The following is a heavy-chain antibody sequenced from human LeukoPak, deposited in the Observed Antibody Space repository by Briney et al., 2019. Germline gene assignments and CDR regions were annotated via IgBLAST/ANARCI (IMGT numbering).Heavy chain of an antibody. CDR2: INPNSGAT. J-gene: IGHJ4*02. Sequence: GASVKVSCKASGYTFTDSYIHWVRQAPGQGLEWMGWINPNSGATNYLQKFQGRVTMTRDTSINTAYMELSRLRSDDTAVYYCARYMDTVTTDYWGQGTLVTVSS. D-gene: IGHD4-17*01. CDR1: GYTFTDSY. V-gene: IGHV1-2*02. CDR3: ARYMDTVTTDY.